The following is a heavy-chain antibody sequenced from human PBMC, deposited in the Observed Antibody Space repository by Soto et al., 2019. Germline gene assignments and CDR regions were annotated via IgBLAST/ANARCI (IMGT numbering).Heavy chain of an antibody. J-gene: IGHJ6*02. CDR3: AREVGTIFGPPSYGMDV. Sequence: GASVKVSCKASGYTFTSYGISWVRQAPGQGLEWMGWISAYNGNTNYAQKLQGRVTMTTDTSTSTAYMELRSLRSDDTAVYYCAREVGTIFGPPSYGMDVWGQGTTVTAP. V-gene: IGHV1-18*01. CDR2: ISAYNGNT. D-gene: IGHD3-3*01. CDR1: GYTFTSYG.